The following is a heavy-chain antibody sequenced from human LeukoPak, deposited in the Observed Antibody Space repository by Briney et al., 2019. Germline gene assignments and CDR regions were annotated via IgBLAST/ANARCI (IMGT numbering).Heavy chain of an antibody. Sequence: GGSLRLSCAASGFTFTGYYMSWFRQAPGKGLEWVSYITSSGSSKNYADSVKGRFTISRDNAKNSVYLQMNGLRAEDTAVYYCARGGGYSFGPTELDFWGQGTLVTVSS. J-gene: IGHJ4*02. D-gene: IGHD5-18*01. CDR1: GFTFTGYY. CDR3: ARGGGYSFGPTELDF. CDR2: ITSSGSSK. V-gene: IGHV3-11*01.